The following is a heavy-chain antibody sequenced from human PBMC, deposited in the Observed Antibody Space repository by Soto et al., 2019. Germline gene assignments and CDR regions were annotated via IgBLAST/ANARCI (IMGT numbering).Heavy chain of an antibody. Sequence: KTSETLSLTCTVSGGSVSSGSFYWSWIRQPPGKGLEWIGYIHYSGSTNYNPSLKSRVTISADTSKNQFSLKLRSVTAADTAIYYCARAETGSYYGSPLDYWGQGTLVTVSS. CDR3: ARAETGSYYGSPLDY. V-gene: IGHV4-61*01. D-gene: IGHD1-26*01. CDR1: GGSVSSGSFY. CDR2: IHYSGST. J-gene: IGHJ4*02.